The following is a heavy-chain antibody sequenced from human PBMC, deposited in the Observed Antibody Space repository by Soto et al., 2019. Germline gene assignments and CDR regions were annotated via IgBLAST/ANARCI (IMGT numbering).Heavy chain of an antibody. Sequence: EVQLVESGGGLVQPGGSLRLSCADSGFTCSSYWMSLVRQAPGKGLEWVANMKQEGIEKYYVDSVKGRFTISRDNAKNSLSLQMNSLRAEDTAVYYCARNPPMTRGKGMDVWGQGPTVTVSS. V-gene: IGHV3-7*03. CDR2: MKQEGIEK. J-gene: IGHJ6*02. CDR3: ARNPPMTRGKGMDV. CDR1: GFTCSSYW. D-gene: IGHD3-10*01.